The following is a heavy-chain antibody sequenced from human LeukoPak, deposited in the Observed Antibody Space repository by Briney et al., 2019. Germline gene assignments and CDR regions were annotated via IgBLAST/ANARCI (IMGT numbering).Heavy chain of an antibody. Sequence: PGGSLRLSCAVSGFTFSNYAMSWVRQAPGKGLEWVSDISGSGGSTYYADSVKGRFTISRDNSKNTLYLQMNSMRAEDTAVYYCANNRKEHGGNWGQGTLVTVSS. J-gene: IGHJ4*02. CDR2: ISGSGGST. CDR3: ANNRKEHGGN. D-gene: IGHD1-14*01. V-gene: IGHV3-23*01. CDR1: GFTFSNYA.